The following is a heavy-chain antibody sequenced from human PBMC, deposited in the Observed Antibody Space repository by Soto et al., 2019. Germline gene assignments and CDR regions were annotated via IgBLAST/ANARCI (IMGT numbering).Heavy chain of an antibody. Sequence: QLQLQESGPGLVKPSETLSLTCTVSGGSISSSSYYWGWIRQPPGKGLEWIGSIYYSGSTYYNPSLKSRVTISLAPSNSQFSLLLSTVTAADTAVYYCASLGLSYDSSGYYYVAWFAPWGQGTLVTVSS. D-gene: IGHD3-22*01. CDR3: ASLGLSYDSSGYYYVAWFAP. CDR1: GGSISSSSYY. CDR2: IYYSGST. J-gene: IGHJ5*02. V-gene: IGHV4-39*01.